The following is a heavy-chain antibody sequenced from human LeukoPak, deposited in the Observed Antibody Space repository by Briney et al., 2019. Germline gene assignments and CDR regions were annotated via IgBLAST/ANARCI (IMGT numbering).Heavy chain of an antibody. J-gene: IGHJ4*02. CDR1: GFTFSSYG. V-gene: IGHV3-33*01. CDR3: ARDPDDSSGYYSIFLDY. D-gene: IGHD3-22*01. CDR2: IWYDGSNK. Sequence: GGSLRLSCAASGFTFSSYGMHWVRQAPGKGLEWVAVIWYDGSNKYYADSVKGRFTISRDNSKNTLYLQMNSLRAEDTAVYYCARDPDDSSGYYSIFLDYWGQGTLVTVSS.